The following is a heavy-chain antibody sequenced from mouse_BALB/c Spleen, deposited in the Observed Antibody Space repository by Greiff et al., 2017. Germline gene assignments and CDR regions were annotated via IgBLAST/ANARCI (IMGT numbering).Heavy chain of an antibody. Sequence: VQLVESGPGLVAPSQSLSITCTVSGFSLTSYDISWIRQPPGKGLEWLGVIWTGGGTNYNSAFMSRLSISKDNSKSQVFLKMNSLQTDDTAIYYCVRDRDFSFDYWGQGTTLTVSS. CDR2: IWTGGGT. CDR3: VRDRDFSFDY. V-gene: IGHV2-9-2*01. J-gene: IGHJ2*01. CDR1: GFSLTSYD.